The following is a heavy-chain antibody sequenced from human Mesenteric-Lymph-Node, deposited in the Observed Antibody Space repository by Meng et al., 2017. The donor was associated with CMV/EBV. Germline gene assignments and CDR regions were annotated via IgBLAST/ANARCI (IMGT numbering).Heavy chain of an antibody. J-gene: IGHJ4*02. V-gene: IGHV4-61*01. CDR1: GNYR. CDR2: TYCSTDG. Sequence: GNYRWSWIRQPPGKGLEWIGCTYCSTDGTYSPYLKSRVTISEDTSRNQFSLTLTSVTAADTAVYYCARGSLRRVLLWFGELSGFDYWGQGTLVTVSS. CDR3: ARGSLRRVLLWFGELSGFDY. D-gene: IGHD3-10*01.